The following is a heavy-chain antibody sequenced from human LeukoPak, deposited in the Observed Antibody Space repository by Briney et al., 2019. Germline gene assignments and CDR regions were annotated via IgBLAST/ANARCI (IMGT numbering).Heavy chain of an antibody. CDR3: ARSRRSGYHDGALDN. CDR2: ISGSGGLI. D-gene: IGHD3-3*01. CDR1: GFTFSSYG. J-gene: IGHJ4*02. V-gene: IGHV3-23*01. Sequence: GGSLRLSCAASGFTFSSYGMHWVRQAPGQGLEWVSVISGSGGLIDYADSVKGRFTISKDSSKKTVYLQMTSLRADDTAVYYCARSRRSGYHDGALDNWGQGTLVTVSS.